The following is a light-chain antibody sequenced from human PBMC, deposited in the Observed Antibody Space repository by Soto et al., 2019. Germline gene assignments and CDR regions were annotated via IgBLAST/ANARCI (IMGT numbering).Light chain of an antibody. CDR1: QSISSW. CDR2: KAS. CDR3: QQLNSYPLT. Sequence: DIQMTQYPSTLSASVGDRVTITGEASQSISSWLAWYQQKPGKAPKLLIYKASSLESGVPPRFSGSGSGIEFTLTISSLQPEDFATYYCQQLNSYPLTFGGGTKVDIK. J-gene: IGKJ4*01. V-gene: IGKV1-5*03.